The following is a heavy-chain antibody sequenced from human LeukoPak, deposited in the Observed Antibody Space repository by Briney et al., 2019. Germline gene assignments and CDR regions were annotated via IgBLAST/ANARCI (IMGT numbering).Heavy chain of an antibody. CDR1: GFTFSAYA. Sequence: PGGSLRLSCSASGFTFSAYAMHWVRQAPGKRLEYVSAISPDGTSTYCADSVRGRFSISRDNSKNTLYLQMSSLRAEDTAVYYCVPKGTEGYWGQGTLVTVSS. V-gene: IGHV3-64D*06. CDR3: VPKGTEGY. CDR2: ISPDGTST. J-gene: IGHJ4*02.